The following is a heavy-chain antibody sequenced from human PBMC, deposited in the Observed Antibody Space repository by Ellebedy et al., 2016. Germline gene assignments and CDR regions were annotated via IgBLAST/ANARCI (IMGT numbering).Heavy chain of an antibody. CDR1: GDRVSSNSAA. V-gene: IGHV6-1*01. CDR3: ARRYQLLSAFDI. D-gene: IGHD2-2*01. Sequence: SQTLSLTCGISGDRVSSNSAAWNLVRQSPSRGLEWLGRAYYRSKWYYDYAPSVKSRITINPDTSKNQFSLHLSSVTPEDTAVYYCARRYQLLSAFDIWGQGTMVTVSS. J-gene: IGHJ3*02. CDR2: AYYRSKWYY.